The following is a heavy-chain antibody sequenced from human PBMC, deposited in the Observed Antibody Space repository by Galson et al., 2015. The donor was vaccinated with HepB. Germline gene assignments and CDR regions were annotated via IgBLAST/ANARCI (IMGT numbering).Heavy chain of an antibody. CDR2: IKQDGSEK. Sequence: SLRLSCAASGFTFSSYWMSWVRQAPGKGLEWVANIKQDGSEKYYVDSVKGRFTISRDNAKNSLYLQMNSLRAEDTAVYYCAREYYDILTGYKNPFDYWGQGTLVTVSS. J-gene: IGHJ4*02. V-gene: IGHV3-7*03. CDR3: AREYYDILTGYKNPFDY. D-gene: IGHD3-9*01. CDR1: GFTFSSYW.